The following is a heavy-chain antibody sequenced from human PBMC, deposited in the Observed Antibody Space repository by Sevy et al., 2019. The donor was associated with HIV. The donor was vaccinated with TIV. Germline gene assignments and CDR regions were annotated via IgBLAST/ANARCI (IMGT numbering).Heavy chain of an antibody. V-gene: IGHV3-23*01. CDR3: ARKYDSSGYFDY. D-gene: IGHD3-22*01. CDR2: ISGSGGSGDKT. J-gene: IGHJ4*02. CDR1: GFTFSNYG. Sequence: GGSLRLSCAASGFTFSNYGIHWVRQAPGKGLEWVSGISGSGGSGDKTNYADSVKGRFTISRDDSKNSLYLQLNSLRAEDTAIYYCARKYDSSGYFDYWGQGTLVTVSS.